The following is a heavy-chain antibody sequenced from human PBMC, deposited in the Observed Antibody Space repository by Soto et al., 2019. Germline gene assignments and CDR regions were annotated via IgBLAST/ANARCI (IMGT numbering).Heavy chain of an antibody. CDR2: ISGSGGST. V-gene: IGHV3-23*01. D-gene: IGHD3-9*01. J-gene: IGHJ4*02. CDR1: GFTFSSYA. Sequence: GGSLRLSCAASGFTFSSYAMSWVRQAPGKGLEWVSAISGSGGSTYYADSVKGRFTISRDNSKNTLYLQMNSLSAEDTAVYYCAKDSIDHDILTGYYPAYFDYWGQGTLVTSPQ. CDR3: AKDSIDHDILTGYYPAYFDY.